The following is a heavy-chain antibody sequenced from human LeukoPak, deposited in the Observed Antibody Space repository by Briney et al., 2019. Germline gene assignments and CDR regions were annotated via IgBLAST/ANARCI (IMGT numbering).Heavy chain of an antibody. CDR1: GYTFTSCG. J-gene: IGHJ4*02. CDR2: ISPDNGDT. D-gene: IGHD3-10*01. V-gene: IGHV1-18*01. Sequence: GAPVKVSCKASGYTFTSCGISWVRQAPGQGLEWMGWISPDNGDTNYAQKLQDRVTMTTDTSTSTAYMELRSLTSDDTAVYYCARDHRFGEFPDYWGQGTLVTVSS. CDR3: ARDHRFGEFPDY.